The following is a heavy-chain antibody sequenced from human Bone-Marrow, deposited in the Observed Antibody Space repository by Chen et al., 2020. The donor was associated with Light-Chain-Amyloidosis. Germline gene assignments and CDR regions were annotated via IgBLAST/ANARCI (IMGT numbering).Heavy chain of an antibody. J-gene: IGHJ4*02. CDR1: GGSIMSSSNF. V-gene: IGHV4-39*07. Sequence: QLQLQESGPRLVKSSGTLSLTCTVSGGSIMSSSNFWGWLRQAPGKGLEWIGSIYYSGSTYYNPSLKSRVTISVDTSKNQFSLKLSSVTAADTAVYYCARSLWSRITIFGVVISPIFDYWGQGTLVTVSS. CDR3: ARSLWSRITIFGVVISPIFDY. D-gene: IGHD3-3*01. CDR2: IYYSGST.